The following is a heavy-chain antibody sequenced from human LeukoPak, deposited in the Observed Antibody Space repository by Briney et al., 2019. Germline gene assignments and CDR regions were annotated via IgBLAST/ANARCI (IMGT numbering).Heavy chain of an antibody. CDR1: GFTFSRFG. V-gene: IGHV3-30*03. CDR3: ARGDYYDSSGPIY. J-gene: IGHJ4*02. CDR2: ISHDGSNQ. D-gene: IGHD3-22*01. Sequence: GRSLRLSCAASGFTFSRFGIHWVRQAPGKGLEWVALISHDGSNQYYGASVKGRFTISRDNSKNTLYLQMDSLRVEDTAVYYCARGDYYDSSGPIYWGQGTLVTVSS.